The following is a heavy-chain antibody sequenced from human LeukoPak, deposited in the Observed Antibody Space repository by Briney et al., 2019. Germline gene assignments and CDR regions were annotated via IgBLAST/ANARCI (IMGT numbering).Heavy chain of an antibody. J-gene: IGHJ4*02. CDR1: GFTSSNYA. CDR3: ARSPTTMVAATMLDY. CDR2: ISYDASNK. Sequence: TGGSLRLSCAAPGFTSSNYAMHWVRQAPGKGLEWVAVISYDASNKYYADSVKGRFTISRDNSKSTLYLQMNSLRAEDTAVYYCARSPTTMVAATMLDYWGQGTLVTVSS. D-gene: IGHD2-15*01. V-gene: IGHV3-30*04.